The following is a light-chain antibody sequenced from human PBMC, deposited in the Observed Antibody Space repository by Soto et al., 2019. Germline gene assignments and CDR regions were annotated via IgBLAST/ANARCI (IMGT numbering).Light chain of an antibody. CDR1: SSKIGSSP. J-gene: IGLJ2*01. CDR2: SNN. Sequence: QSVLTQPPSASGTPGQRVTISCSGSSSKIGSSPVNWYHQLPGTAPKLLIYSNNQRPSGVPDRFSGSKSGTSASLAISGLQSEDEADYYCAAWDDSLNAVVFGGGTKLTVL. CDR3: AAWDDSLNAVV. V-gene: IGLV1-44*01.